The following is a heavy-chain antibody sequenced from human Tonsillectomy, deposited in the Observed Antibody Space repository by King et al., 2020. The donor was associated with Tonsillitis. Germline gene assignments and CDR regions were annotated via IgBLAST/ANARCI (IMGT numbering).Heavy chain of an antibody. Sequence: QLQESGPGLVKPSETLSLTCTVSGGSISSYYWSWIRQHPGKGLEWIGYIYNSGSSNYNPSLKSRVTISADSSKNQFSLKLTSVTAADTAVYYCARAQFGYYMDVWGKGTTVTVSS. CDR2: IYNSGSS. J-gene: IGHJ6*03. CDR3: ARAQFGYYMDV. CDR1: GGSISSYY. D-gene: IGHD3-10*01. V-gene: IGHV4-59*01.